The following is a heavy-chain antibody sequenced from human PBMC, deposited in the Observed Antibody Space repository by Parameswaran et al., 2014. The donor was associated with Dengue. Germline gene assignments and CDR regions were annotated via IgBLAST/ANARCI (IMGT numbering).Heavy chain of an antibody. V-gene: IGHV1-18*01. D-gene: IGHD2-2*01. Sequence: WVRQAPGQGLEWMGWISTYSDNTDYAEKLQGRVTMTTDTSTSTAYMELRSLRSDDTAVYYCARDLELGPASNAKAFDIWGQGTMVTVSS. CDR2: ISTYSDNT. J-gene: IGHJ3*02. CDR3: ARDLELGPASNAKAFDI.